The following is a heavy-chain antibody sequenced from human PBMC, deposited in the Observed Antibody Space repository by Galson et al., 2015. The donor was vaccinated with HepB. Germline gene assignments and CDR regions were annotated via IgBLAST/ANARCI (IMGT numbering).Heavy chain of an antibody. D-gene: IGHD4-23*01. Sequence: SLRLSCAASGFTFSSYWMSWVRQAPGKGLEWVANIKQDGSEKYYVDPVKGRFTISRDNAKNSLYLQMNSLRAEDTAVYYCARDDYGGNSRFYFDYWGQGTLVTVSS. J-gene: IGHJ4*02. CDR1: GFTFSSYW. CDR3: ARDDYGGNSRFYFDY. V-gene: IGHV3-7*01. CDR2: IKQDGSEK.